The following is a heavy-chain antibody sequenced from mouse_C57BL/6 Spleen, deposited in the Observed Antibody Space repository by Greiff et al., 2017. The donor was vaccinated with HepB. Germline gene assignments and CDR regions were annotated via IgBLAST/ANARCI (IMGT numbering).Heavy chain of an antibody. CDR1: GYTFTSYW. D-gene: IGHD2-4*01. V-gene: IGHV1-61*01. Sequence: QVQLQQPGAELVRPGSSVKLSCKASGYTFTSYWMDWVKQRPGQGLEWIGNIYPSDSETHYNQKFKDKATLTVDKSSSTAYMQLSSLTSEDSAVYYCARRGLIYYDYCDYWGQGTTLTVSS. CDR2: IYPSDSET. J-gene: IGHJ2*01. CDR3: ARRGLIYYDYCDY.